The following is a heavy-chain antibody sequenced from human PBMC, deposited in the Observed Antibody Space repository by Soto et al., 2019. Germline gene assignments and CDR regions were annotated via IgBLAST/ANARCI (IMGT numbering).Heavy chain of an antibody. CDR2: ISSSGIT. Sequence: DVQLLESGGGLVQPGGSLRFSCAAPGINFLTYAMAWVRQAPGKGLEWVSAISSSGITYYADSVKGRFTISRDISNSTLFLQMNSLRVEDTAVYYCTKMGTSIWYMDYFDYWGRGSLVIVSS. CDR3: TKMGTSIWYMDYFDY. CDR1: GINFLTYA. D-gene: IGHD3-3*02. J-gene: IGHJ4*02. V-gene: IGHV3-23*01.